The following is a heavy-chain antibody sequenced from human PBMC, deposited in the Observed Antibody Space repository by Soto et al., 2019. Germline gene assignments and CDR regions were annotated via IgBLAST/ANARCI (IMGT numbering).Heavy chain of an antibody. D-gene: IGHD6-13*01. CDR2: IRSKANSYAT. J-gene: IGHJ4*02. CDR1: GFTFSGSA. Sequence: GGSLRLSCAASGFTFSGSAMHWVRQASGKGLEWVGRIRSKANSYATAYAASVKGRFTISRDDSKNTAYLQMNSLKTEDTAVYYCTRLPHSSSDYFDYWGQGTLVTVSS. V-gene: IGHV3-73*01. CDR3: TRLPHSSSDYFDY.